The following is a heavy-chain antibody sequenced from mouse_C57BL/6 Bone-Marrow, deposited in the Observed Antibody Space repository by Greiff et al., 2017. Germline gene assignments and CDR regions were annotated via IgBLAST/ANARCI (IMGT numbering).Heavy chain of an antibody. V-gene: IGHV1-52*01. D-gene: IGHD1-1*01. CDR3: ARGITTVVADY. CDR2: IDPSDSDT. CDR1: GYTFTSYW. Sequence: QVQLQQPGAELVRPGSSVKLSCKASGYTFTSYWMHWVKQRPIQGLEWIGNIDPSDSDTHYNQKFKDKATLTVDKSSSTAYMQLSSLTSEDSAVYYCARGITTVVADYWGRGKALTVSA. J-gene: IGHJ2*01.